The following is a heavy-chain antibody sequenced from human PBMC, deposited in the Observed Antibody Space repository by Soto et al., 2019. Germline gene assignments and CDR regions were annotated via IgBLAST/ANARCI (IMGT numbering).Heavy chain of an antibody. CDR1: GFTFSSYG. J-gene: IGHJ5*02. CDR3: AKGGWLDD. Sequence: EVPLLESGGGLVQPGGSLRLSCAASGFTFSSYGMGWVRQAPGRGLEWLSSISDSGGSTYYADSVKGRFTISRDNSNNMLYLQMNSLRVEDTGKYFCAKGGWLDDWGQGTLVTVSS. CDR2: ISDSGGST. V-gene: IGHV3-23*01.